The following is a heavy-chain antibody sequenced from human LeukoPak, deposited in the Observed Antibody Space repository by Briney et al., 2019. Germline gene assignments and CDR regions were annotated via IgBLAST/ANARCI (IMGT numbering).Heavy chain of an antibody. J-gene: IGHJ5*02. V-gene: IGHV3-23*01. CDR2: ISGSGGST. CDR1: GFTFSSYA. D-gene: IGHD3-10*01. Sequence: GGSLRLSCAASGFTFSSYAMSWVRQAPGKGLEWVSAISGSGGSTYYADSVKGRFTISRDNSKNTLYLQMNSLRAEDTAVYYCAREHRITMVRGRANWFDPWDQGTLVTVSS. CDR3: AREHRITMVRGRANWFDP.